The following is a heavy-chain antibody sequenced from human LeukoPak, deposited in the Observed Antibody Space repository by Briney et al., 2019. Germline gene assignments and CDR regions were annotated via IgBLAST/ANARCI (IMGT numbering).Heavy chain of an antibody. CDR2: IDYSGST. CDR3: ARVSRRHTLDY. Sequence: PSETLSLTCIVSNGSISTYYWSWIRQPPGKGLEWIGYIDYSGSTNYNPSLKSRVTMSLDTSKNHFSLRLSSVTAADSAVYYCARVSRRHTLDYWGQGTLVTVSS. V-gene: IGHV4-59*01. CDR1: NGSISTYY. J-gene: IGHJ4*02.